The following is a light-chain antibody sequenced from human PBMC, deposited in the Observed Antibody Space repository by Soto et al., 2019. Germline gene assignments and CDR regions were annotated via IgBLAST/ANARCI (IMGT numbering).Light chain of an antibody. CDR2: DVS. CDR3: SSDTTSNTRQIV. Sequence: QSALTQPASVSGSPGQSITISCTGTSSDVGGYNYVSWYQQHPGKAPKFMIYDVSNRPSGVSNRFSGSKSGNTASLTISWLQAEDEADYYCSSDTTSNTRQIVVGTGTKVTVL. CDR1: SSDVGGYNY. V-gene: IGLV2-14*01. J-gene: IGLJ1*01.